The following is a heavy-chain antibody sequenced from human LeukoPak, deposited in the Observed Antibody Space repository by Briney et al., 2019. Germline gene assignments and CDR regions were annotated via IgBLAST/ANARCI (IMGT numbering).Heavy chain of an antibody. Sequence: ASVKVSCKASGYTFTSYGISWVRQAPGQGLEWMGWISAYNGNTNYAQKLRGRVTLTTDTSTSTAYMELRSLRSDDTAVYYCARGLIVGIYGEGFDPWGERTLVTVSS. V-gene: IGHV1-18*01. CDR1: GYTFTSYG. CDR2: ISAYNGNT. D-gene: IGHD3-3*01. J-gene: IGHJ5*02. CDR3: ARGLIVGIYGEGFDP.